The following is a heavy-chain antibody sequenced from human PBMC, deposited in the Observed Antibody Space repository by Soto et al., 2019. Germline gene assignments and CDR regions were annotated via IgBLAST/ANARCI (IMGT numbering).Heavy chain of an antibody. V-gene: IGHV4-59*01. J-gene: IGHJ4*02. Sequence: HVQLQESGPGLVKPSETLSLTCTVSGGSLSNFYGSWIRQPPGKGLEWIGYMYYSGSSNYNASLKSRVTISIDTSKNQISLKRSSVTAADTAVYYCVRSGHTFGGVIWGQGTLVTVSS. CDR1: GGSLSNFY. D-gene: IGHD3-16*01. CDR2: MYYSGSS. CDR3: VRSGHTFGGVI.